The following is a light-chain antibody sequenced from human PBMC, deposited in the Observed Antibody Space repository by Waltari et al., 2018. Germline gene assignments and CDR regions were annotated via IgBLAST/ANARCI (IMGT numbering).Light chain of an antibody. Sequence: QSALTQPASVSGSPGQSITISCSGTSSDIGGYDYVSWYQQYPGISPTLLIYDVTNRPSGVSNRFSGSKSGDTASLTISGLQAADEAHYYCTSYTRKHTWVFGGGTKVTVL. CDR3: TSYTRKHTWV. V-gene: IGLV2-14*03. CDR2: DVT. J-gene: IGLJ3*02. CDR1: SSDIGGYDY.